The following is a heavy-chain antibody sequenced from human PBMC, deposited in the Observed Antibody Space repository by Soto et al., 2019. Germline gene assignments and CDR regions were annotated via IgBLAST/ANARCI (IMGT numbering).Heavy chain of an antibody. CDR3: ARGWGYDSTDYYYAY. V-gene: IGHV1-69*01. D-gene: IGHD3-22*01. CDR2: IIPIFGTA. J-gene: IGHJ4*02. Sequence: QVQLAQSGAEVRKPGSSVRVSCKASGGSFNRHTISWVRQAPGQGLEWMGGIIPIFGTANHAQKFQGRVTIIADESTSTDYMELSSLRSDDTAIYYCARGWGYDSTDYYYAYWGQGTLVIVSS. CDR1: GGSFNRHT.